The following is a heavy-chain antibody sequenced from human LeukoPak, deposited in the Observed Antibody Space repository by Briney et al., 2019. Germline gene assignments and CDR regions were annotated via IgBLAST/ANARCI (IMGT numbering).Heavy chain of an antibody. J-gene: IGHJ3*02. CDR1: GGTFSSYA. CDR2: IIPIFGTA. D-gene: IGHD5-12*01. V-gene: IGHV1-69*05. CDR3: ARDKGGYTMLFAI. Sequence: SVKVSCKASGGTFSSYAISWVRQAPGQGLEWMGRIIPIFGTANYAQKFQGRVTITTDESTSTAYMELSSLRSEDTAVYYFARDKGGYTMLFAIWGQGTIVTVSS.